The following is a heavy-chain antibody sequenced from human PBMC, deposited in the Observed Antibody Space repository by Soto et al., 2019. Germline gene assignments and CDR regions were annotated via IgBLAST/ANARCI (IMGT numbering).Heavy chain of an antibody. Sequence: SETLSLTCTVSGGSISSGDYYWSWIRQPPGKGLEWIGYIYYSGSTYYNPSLKSRVTISVDTSKNQFSLKLSSVTAADTAVYYCARDERADGDYFGWFDPWGQGTLVTVSS. CDR2: IYYSGST. V-gene: IGHV4-30-4*01. CDR3: ARDERADGDYFGWFDP. D-gene: IGHD4-17*01. CDR1: GGSISSGDYY. J-gene: IGHJ5*02.